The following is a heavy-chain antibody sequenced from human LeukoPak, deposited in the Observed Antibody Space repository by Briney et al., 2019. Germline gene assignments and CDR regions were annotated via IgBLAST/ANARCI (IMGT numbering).Heavy chain of an antibody. J-gene: IGHJ6*03. V-gene: IGHV4-4*07. Sequence: SETLSLTCTVSGGSISRYYWSWIRQPAGKGLEWIGRIYTSGSTNYNPSLKSRVTMSVDTAKNQFSLKLSSVTAADTAVYYCARDRVYSYGYSYYYYMDVWGKGTTVTVSS. CDR2: IYTSGST. D-gene: IGHD5-18*01. CDR3: ARDRVYSYGYSYYYYMDV. CDR1: GGSISRYY.